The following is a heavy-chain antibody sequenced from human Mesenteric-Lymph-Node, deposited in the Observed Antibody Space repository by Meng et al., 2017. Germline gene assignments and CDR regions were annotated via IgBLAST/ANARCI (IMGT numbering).Heavy chain of an antibody. Sequence: GSLRLSCTVSGGSVSSNSDCWGWIRQPPGKGLEWIVSFCYSGTTYYNPSLESRVSISIDTSKNQFSLKLSSVTAADTAVYYCARRTTVVAFDIWGQGTMVTVSS. J-gene: IGHJ3*02. CDR3: ARRTTVVAFDI. V-gene: IGHV4-39*07. CDR2: FCYSGTT. CDR1: GGSVSSNSDC. D-gene: IGHD4-23*01.